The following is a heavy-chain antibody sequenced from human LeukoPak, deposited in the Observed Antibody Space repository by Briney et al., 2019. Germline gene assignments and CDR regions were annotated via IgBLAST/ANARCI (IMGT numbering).Heavy chain of an antibody. J-gene: IGHJ4*02. V-gene: IGHV3-30*18. CDR1: GFTFSSDG. Sequence: GGSLRLSCAASGFTFSSDGMHWVRPAPGKGLEWVAVISDDGSNKYYADSVKGRFTISRDNSKNTLYLQMNSLRAEDTAVYYCAKDIGTAMVHYLDYWGQGTLVTVSS. CDR2: ISDDGSNK. D-gene: IGHD5-18*01. CDR3: AKDIGTAMVHYLDY.